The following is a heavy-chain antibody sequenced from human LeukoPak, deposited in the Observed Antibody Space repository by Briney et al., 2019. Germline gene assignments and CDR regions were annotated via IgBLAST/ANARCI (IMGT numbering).Heavy chain of an antibody. CDR1: GGSFSGFY. J-gene: IGHJ5*02. Sequence: PSETLSLTCAVYGGSFSGFYWNWLRQPPGKGLEWIGEIDHSGSTNYNPSLKSRVTISVDRANNQFSLKLSSVTAADTAVYYCARLYSSSWYLLVDPWGQGTLVTVSS. D-gene: IGHD6-13*01. CDR3: ARLYSSSWYLLVDP. V-gene: IGHV4-34*01. CDR2: IDHSGST.